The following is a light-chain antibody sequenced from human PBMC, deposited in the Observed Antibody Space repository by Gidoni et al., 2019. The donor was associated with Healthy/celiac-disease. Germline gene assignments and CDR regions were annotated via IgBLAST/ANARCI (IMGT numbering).Light chain of an antibody. CDR2: GAS. Sequence: ILMTQSPASLSVSPGERATLSCRASQSVSSNLAWYQQKPGQAPSLLIYGASTRATGIPARFSGSGSGTEFTLTISSLQSEDFAVYYCQQYNNWPFTFGPGTKVDIK. J-gene: IGKJ3*01. V-gene: IGKV3-15*01. CDR1: QSVSSN. CDR3: QQYNNWPFT.